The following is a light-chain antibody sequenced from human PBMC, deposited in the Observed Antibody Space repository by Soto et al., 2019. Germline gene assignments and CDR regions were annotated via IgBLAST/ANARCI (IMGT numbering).Light chain of an antibody. CDR1: QSVSSY. CDR2: DAS. Sequence: EIVLTQSPATLSLSPGERATLSCRASQSVSSYLAWYQQKPGQAPRLLIYDASNRATGIPARFSGSGSGTDFTLTISSLEPEDVAVYYCQQRSYWPPYTFGQGTKLEIK. J-gene: IGKJ2*01. V-gene: IGKV3-11*01. CDR3: QQRSYWPPYT.